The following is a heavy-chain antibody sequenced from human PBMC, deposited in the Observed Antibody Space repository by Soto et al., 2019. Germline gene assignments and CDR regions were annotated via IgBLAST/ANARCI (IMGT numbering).Heavy chain of an antibody. Sequence: EVQLVESGGGLVQPGGSLRLSCAASGFTFSSYWMHWVRQARGKGLVWVSRINSDGSSTSYADSVKGRFTISRDNGKKPLYLQMNSLRAEDTAVYFCSRDVSSSWYDYWGQGTLLTVSS. D-gene: IGHD6-13*01. CDR1: GFTFSSYW. V-gene: IGHV3-74*01. CDR2: INSDGSST. CDR3: SRDVSSSWYDY. J-gene: IGHJ4*02.